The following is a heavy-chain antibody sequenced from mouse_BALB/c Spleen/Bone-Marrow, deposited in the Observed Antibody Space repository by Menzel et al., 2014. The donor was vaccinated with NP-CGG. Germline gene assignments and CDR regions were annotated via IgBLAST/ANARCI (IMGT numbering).Heavy chain of an antibody. CDR3: ARYGYDYFDY. J-gene: IGHJ2*01. D-gene: IGHD2-2*01. V-gene: IGHV7-3*02. Sequence: EVQVVESGGGLVQPGGSLRLSCATSGFTFTDYYMSWVRQPPGKALEWLGFIRNKANGYTTEYSASVKGRFTISRDNSQSILYLQMNTLRAEDSATHYCARYGYDYFDYWGQGTTLTVSS. CDR1: GFTFTDYY. CDR2: IRNKANGYTT.